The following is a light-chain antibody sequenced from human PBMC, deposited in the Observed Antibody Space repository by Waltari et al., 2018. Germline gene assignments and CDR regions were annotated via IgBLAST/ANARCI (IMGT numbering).Light chain of an antibody. V-gene: IGLV2-14*01. J-gene: IGLJ2*01. Sequence: QSALTQPASVSGSPGQSITISCTGTSSDVDAYNYVSWYQQHPGKVPTFMIYDVNNRPSGVSNRFSGSKSGNPASLTISGLQSEDEADYYCSSFTSRRTLVFGGGTKLTVL. CDR1: SSDVDAYNY. CDR3: SSFTSRRTLV. CDR2: DVN.